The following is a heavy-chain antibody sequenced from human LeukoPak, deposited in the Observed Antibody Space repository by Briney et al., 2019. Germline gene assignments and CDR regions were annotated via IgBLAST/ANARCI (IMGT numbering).Heavy chain of an antibody. CDR1: GYTFTGYY. Sequence: ASVKVSCKASGYTFTGYYMHWVRQAPGQGLEWMGGINPNSGSTNYAQKFQGRVTMTRDTSNSTAYMELSRLRSDATAVYYCDRQSLHSSSSKAPDYWGEGTLVAVCS. CDR3: DRQSLHSSSSKAPDY. CDR2: INPNSGST. V-gene: IGHV1-2*02. J-gene: IGHJ4*02. D-gene: IGHD6-13*01.